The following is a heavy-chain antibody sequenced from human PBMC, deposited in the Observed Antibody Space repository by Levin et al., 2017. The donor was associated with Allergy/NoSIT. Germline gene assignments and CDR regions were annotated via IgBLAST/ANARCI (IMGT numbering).Heavy chain of an antibody. Sequence: PGGSLRLSCAASGFIVSDSYMSWIRQAPGKGLEWVSYISRGNSYTNYLDSVKGRFTISRDNSKNSLYLQMNSLRAEDTAIYYCARGRVPNDYWGQGTLVTVSS. D-gene: IGHD3-10*01. J-gene: IGHJ4*02. V-gene: IGHV3-11*05. CDR2: ISRGNSYT. CDR1: GFIVSDSY. CDR3: ARGRVPNDY.